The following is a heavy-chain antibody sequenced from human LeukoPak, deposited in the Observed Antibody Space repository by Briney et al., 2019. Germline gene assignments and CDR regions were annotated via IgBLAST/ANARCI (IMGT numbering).Heavy chain of an antibody. V-gene: IGHV4-34*01. CDR2: IYHSGSS. CDR1: GGSFSGYY. D-gene: IGHD6-13*01. CDR3: ARQYSNNWYDDRGWFDP. J-gene: IGHJ5*02. Sequence: SETLSLTCAVYGGSFSGYYWSWIRQPPGKGLEWIGSIYHSGSSYYNPSLKSRVTISIDTSKNQFSLKLSSVTAADTAVYYCARQYSNNWYDDRGWFDPWGQGTLVTVSS.